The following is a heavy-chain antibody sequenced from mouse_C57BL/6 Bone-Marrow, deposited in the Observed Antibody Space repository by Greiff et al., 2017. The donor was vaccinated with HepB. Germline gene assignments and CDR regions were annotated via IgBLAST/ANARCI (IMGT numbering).Heavy chain of an antibody. J-gene: IGHJ1*03. CDR1: GYSITSGYD. CDR3: ARGTTVVATNWYFDV. Sequence: VQLKESGPGMVKPSQSLSLTCTVTGYSITSGYDWHWIRHFPGNKLEWMGYISYSGSTNYNPSLKSRISITHDTSKNHFFLKLNSVTTEDTATYYCARGTTVVATNWYFDVWGTGTTVTVSS. D-gene: IGHD1-1*01. V-gene: IGHV3-1*01. CDR2: ISYSGST.